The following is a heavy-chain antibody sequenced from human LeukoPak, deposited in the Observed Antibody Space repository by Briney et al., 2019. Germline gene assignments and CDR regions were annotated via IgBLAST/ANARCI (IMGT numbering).Heavy chain of an antibody. CDR1: GYTFTSYA. J-gene: IGHJ4*02. D-gene: IGHD4-17*01. Sequence: ASVKVCCKASGYTFTSYAMNWVRQAPGQGLGWMGWINTNTEKPTYAQGVTGRFVFSLDTSVSTAYLEISSLKAEDTAVYYCARGSLTSVTTLGYWGQGTLVTASS. CDR3: ARGSLTSVTTLGY. V-gene: IGHV7-4-1*02. CDR2: INTNTEKP.